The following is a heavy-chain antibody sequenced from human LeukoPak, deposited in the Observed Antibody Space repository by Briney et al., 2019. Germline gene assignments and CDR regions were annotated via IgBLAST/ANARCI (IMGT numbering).Heavy chain of an antibody. J-gene: IGHJ5*02. CDR2: VIPILGIA. CDR1: GGTFSSYA. CDR3: ARDQEPIFTTHSYSSSPGWFDP. Sequence: SVKVSCKASGGTFSSYAISWVRQAPGQGLEWMGRVIPILGIANYAQKFQGRVTITADKSTSTAYMELSSLRSEDTAVYYCARDQEPIFTTHSYSSSPGWFDPWGQGTLVTVSS. D-gene: IGHD6-6*01. V-gene: IGHV1-69*04.